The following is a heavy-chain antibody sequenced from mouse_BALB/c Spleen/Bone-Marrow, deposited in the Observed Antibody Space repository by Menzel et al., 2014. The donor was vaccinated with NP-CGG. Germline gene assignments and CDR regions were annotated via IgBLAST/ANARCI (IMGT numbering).Heavy chain of an antibody. J-gene: IGHJ3*01. CDR2: INTNGGEI. Sequence: EVMLVESGGGLVQPGGSLKLSCAASGFTFSNYGMFWVRQTPDKRLEFVATINTNGGEIYYPDSVKGRFTISRDSAKNTLYLQMRSLKSEDTAMYYCARGDDYVSWFAYWGQGTLVTVSA. CDR3: ARGDDYVSWFAY. V-gene: IGHV5-6-3*01. CDR1: GFTFSNYG. D-gene: IGHD2-4*01.